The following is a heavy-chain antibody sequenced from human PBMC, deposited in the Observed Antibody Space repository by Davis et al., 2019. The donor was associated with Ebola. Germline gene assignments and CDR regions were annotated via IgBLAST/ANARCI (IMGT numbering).Heavy chain of an antibody. CDR3: ARGGALWFGDRTERDDQNWFDP. J-gene: IGHJ5*02. Sequence: ASVKVSCKASGYTFTSYDINWVRQATGQGLEWMGWMNPNSGNTGYAQKFQGRVTMTRNTSLGTAYMELSSLRSEDTAVYYCARGGALWFGDRTERDDQNWFDPWGQGTLVTVSS. CDR1: GYTFTSYD. CDR2: MNPNSGNT. D-gene: IGHD3-10*01. V-gene: IGHV1-8*01.